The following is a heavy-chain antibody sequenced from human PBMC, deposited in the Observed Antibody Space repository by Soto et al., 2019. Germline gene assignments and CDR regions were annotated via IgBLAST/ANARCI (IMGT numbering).Heavy chain of an antibody. Sequence: QVQLVESGGGVVQPGRSLRLSCAASGFTFSSYGMHWVRKAPGKGLEWVAVIWYDGSNKYYADSVKGRFTISRDNSKNTLYLQMNSLRAEDTAVYYCARDSRRYCSGCSCYNPDYWGQGTLVTVSS. CDR2: IWYDGSNK. J-gene: IGHJ4*02. CDR3: ARDSRRYCSGCSCYNPDY. CDR1: GFTFSSYG. D-gene: IGHD2-15*01. V-gene: IGHV3-33*01.